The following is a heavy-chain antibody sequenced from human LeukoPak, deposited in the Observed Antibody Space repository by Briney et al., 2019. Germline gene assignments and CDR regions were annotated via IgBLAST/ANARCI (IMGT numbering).Heavy chain of an antibody. CDR1: GGSISSSSYY. V-gene: IGHV4-39*07. Sequence: SETLSLTCTVSGGSISSSSYYWGWIRQPPGKGLEWIGSIYYSGSTNYNPSLKSRVTISVDTSKNQFSLKLSSVTAADTAVYYCARGRGPYCSSTSCYISEFDYWGQGTLVTVSS. D-gene: IGHD2-2*02. J-gene: IGHJ4*02. CDR2: IYYSGST. CDR3: ARGRGPYCSSTSCYISEFDY.